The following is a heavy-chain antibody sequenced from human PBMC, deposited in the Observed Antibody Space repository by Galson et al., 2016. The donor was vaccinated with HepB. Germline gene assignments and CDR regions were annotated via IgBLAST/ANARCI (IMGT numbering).Heavy chain of an antibody. J-gene: IGHJ3*01. CDR2: VHYTGST. CDR3: ARVTVGRYGPHGTFDV. CDR1: GGSIGGHF. V-gene: IGHV4-59*11. Sequence: ETLSLTCTVSGGSIGGHFWTWIRQPPGKGLEWIGYVHYTGSTDHNPSLKSRVTTSLDMSKNQLSLKLTSVTTADTAVYFCARVTVGRYGPHGTFDVWGQGTLVTVSS. D-gene: IGHD3-16*01.